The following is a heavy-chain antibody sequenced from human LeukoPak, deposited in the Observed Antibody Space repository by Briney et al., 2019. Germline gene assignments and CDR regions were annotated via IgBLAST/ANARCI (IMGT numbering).Heavy chain of an antibody. CDR1: EFSLSYYW. V-gene: IGHV3-74*03. J-gene: IGHJ4*02. CDR2: INSDGSST. CDR3: ARGNSGFDY. D-gene: IGHD1/OR15-1a*01. Sequence: LAGGSLRLSCAASEFSLSYYWMYWVRQAPGKGLVCLSRINSDGSSTTYADSVKGRFTISRDNAKNTLYLQMNSLRAEDTAVYYCARGNSGFDYWGQGAPVTVSS.